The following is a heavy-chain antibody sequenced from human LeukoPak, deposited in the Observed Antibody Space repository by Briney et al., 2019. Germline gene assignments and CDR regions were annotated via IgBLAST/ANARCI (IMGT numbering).Heavy chain of an antibody. D-gene: IGHD2-8*01. Sequence: PSETLSLTCTVSGGSISSYYWGWIRQPPGKGLEWIGSIYYSGSTYNNPSLKSRVTISVDTSKNQFSLKLRSVTAADTAVYYCARIEKWVYYFDYWGQGTLVTVSS. V-gene: IGHV4-39*01. CDR1: GGSISSYY. CDR2: IYYSGST. J-gene: IGHJ4*02. CDR3: ARIEKWVYYFDY.